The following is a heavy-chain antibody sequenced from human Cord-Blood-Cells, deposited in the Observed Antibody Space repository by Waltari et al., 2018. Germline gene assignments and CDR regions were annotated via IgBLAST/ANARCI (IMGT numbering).Heavy chain of an antibody. J-gene: IGHJ4*02. Sequence: QLQLQESGPGLVKPSETLSLTCTVSGGSISSSSYYWGWIRQPPGKGLEWIGSIHYRGGTYYNPSLKSRVTISVDTSKNQFSLKLSSVTAADTAVYYCARPLNYYDSSGYYYYWGQGTLVTVSS. CDR1: GGSISSSSYY. V-gene: IGHV4-39*01. D-gene: IGHD3-22*01. CDR3: ARPLNYYDSSGYYYY. CDR2: IHYRGGT.